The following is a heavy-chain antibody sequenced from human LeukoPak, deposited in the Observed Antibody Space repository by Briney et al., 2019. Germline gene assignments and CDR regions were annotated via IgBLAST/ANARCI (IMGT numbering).Heavy chain of an antibody. V-gene: IGHV3-48*03. CDR2: ISSSGSTI. D-gene: IGHD6-19*01. J-gene: IGHJ4*02. CDR1: GFTFSSYE. Sequence: GGSLRLSCAASGFTFSSYEMKWVRQAPGKGLEWVSYISSSGSTIYYAHSLKGRFTISTDNAKNSLYLQMNSLRAEDTAVYYCARGIRRLAVAGMLGYWGQGTLVTVSS. CDR3: ARGIRRLAVAGMLGY.